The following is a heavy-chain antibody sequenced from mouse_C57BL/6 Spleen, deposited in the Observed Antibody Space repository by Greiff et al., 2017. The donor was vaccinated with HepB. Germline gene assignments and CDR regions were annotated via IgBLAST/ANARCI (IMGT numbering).Heavy chain of an antibody. D-gene: IGHD2-5*01. CDR2: ISDGGSYT. Sequence: EVMLVESGGGLVKPGGSLKLSCAASGFTFSSYAMSWVRQTPEKRLEWVATISDGGSYTYYPDNVKGRFTISRDNAKNNLYLQMSHLKSEDTAMYYCASLYSNFYFDYWGQGTTLTVSS. CDR3: ASLYSNFYFDY. J-gene: IGHJ2*01. CDR1: GFTFSSYA. V-gene: IGHV5-4*03.